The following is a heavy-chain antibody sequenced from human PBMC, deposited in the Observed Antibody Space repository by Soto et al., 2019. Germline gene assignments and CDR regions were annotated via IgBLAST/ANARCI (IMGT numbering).Heavy chain of an antibody. J-gene: IGHJ6*01. V-gene: IGHV3-23*01. Sequence: EVQLLESGGGLVQPGGSLRLSCAASGFTFSNYALSWVRQAPGKGLEWVSAISGSGDSTYYADSVKGRFTISRDNSENTLYLQMNSLRAEDTAVYYCAKVYYDSSGYYLFFYFYGMDVW. D-gene: IGHD3-22*01. CDR3: AKVYYDSSGYYLFFYFYGMDV. CDR1: GFTFSNYA. CDR2: ISGSGDST.